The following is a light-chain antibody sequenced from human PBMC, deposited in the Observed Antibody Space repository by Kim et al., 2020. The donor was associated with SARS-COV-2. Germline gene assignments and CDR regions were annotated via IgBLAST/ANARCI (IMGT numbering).Light chain of an antibody. Sequence: QSVLTQPASVSGSPGQSITISCTGASGDFDYAYVSWYQQYQGKVPKLIIYDVFKRPSGVSVRFSGSRSGSTASLTIDGLQADDAADYYCTCYTGTGPWVFGGGTKVTVL. CDR3: TCYTGTGPWV. V-gene: IGLV2-14*01. J-gene: IGLJ3*02. CDR2: DVF. CDR1: SGDFDYAY.